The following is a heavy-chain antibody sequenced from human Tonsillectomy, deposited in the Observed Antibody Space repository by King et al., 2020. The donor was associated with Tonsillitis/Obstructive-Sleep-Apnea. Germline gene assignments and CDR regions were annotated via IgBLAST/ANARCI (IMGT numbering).Heavy chain of an antibody. CDR3: ARDRLPWGSFDY. Sequence: VQLVESGGGLVQPGGSRRLSCVASGFTFSSYWMSWVRQAPGKGMEWVANINQNGGEKYYVDSVKGRFTISRDNAKNSLYLQMNSLRAEDTAVYYCARDRLPWGSFDYWGQGTLVTVSS. CDR1: GFTFSSYW. J-gene: IGHJ4*02. CDR2: INQNGGEK. D-gene: IGHD3-16*01. V-gene: IGHV3-7*04.